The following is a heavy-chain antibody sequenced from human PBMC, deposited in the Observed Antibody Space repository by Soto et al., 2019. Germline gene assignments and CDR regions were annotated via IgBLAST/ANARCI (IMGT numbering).Heavy chain of an antibody. CDR1: GFTFSSYG. CDR3: AKGDSGHYYGMDV. J-gene: IGHJ6*02. V-gene: IGHV3-30*18. D-gene: IGHD2-15*01. CDR2: ISHDGGSK. Sequence: PGGSLRLSCAASGFTFSSYGMHWVRQAPGKGLEWVAIISHDGGSKYSADSVKGRLTISRDNSQNTLYLQMHSLRAEDTAIYYCAKGDSGHYYGMDVWGQGTTVTVSS.